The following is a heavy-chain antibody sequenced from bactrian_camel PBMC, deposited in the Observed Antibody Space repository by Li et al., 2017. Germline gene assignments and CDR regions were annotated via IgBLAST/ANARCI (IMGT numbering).Heavy chain of an antibody. Sequence: HVQLVESGGGSVQAGGSLRLSCTASGQTDSSYCMGWFHQHTDKEREWVASIDADGTTRYADSVKGRFTISKDNATHVSLQMTLEPEDSAVYYCAADRDVNVPPSLVLDSRRYNYWGQGTQVTVS. CDR2: IDADGTT. J-gene: IGHJ4*01. CDR1: GQTDSSYC. CDR3: AADRDVNVPPSLVLDSRRYNY. V-gene: IGHV3S9*01.